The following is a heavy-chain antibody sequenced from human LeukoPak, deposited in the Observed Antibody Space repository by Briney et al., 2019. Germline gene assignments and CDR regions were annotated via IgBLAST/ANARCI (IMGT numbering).Heavy chain of an antibody. CDR3: AKDRQWLVRGYFDY. D-gene: IGHD6-19*01. CDR2: ISGSGGST. Sequence: GGSLRLSCAASGLTFSSYGMHWVRQAPGKGLEWVSGISGSGGSTYYADSVKGRFTISRDNSKNTLYLQMNSLRAEDTAVYYCAKDRQWLVRGYFDYWGQGTLVTVSS. V-gene: IGHV3-23*01. J-gene: IGHJ4*02. CDR1: GLTFSSYG.